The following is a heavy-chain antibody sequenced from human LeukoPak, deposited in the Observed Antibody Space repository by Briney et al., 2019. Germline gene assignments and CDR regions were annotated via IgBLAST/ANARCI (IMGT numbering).Heavy chain of an antibody. J-gene: IGHJ4*02. D-gene: IGHD5-12*01. V-gene: IGHV1-18*01. CDR1: GYDFISYG. Sequence: GASVKVSCKASGYDFISYGFTWVRQPPGRGLEWMGWFSAYNGNTNYAPSLQARVSMTTDASASTVSIEVRSLTPDDTAVYYCARRVATYYFDYWGQGTLVTVSS. CDR2: FSAYNGNT. CDR3: ARRVATYYFDY.